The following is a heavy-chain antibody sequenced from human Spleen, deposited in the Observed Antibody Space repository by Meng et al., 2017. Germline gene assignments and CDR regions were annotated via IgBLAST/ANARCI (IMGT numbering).Heavy chain of an antibody. V-gene: IGHV4-34*01. D-gene: IGHD4-11*01. CDR1: GGSFSDYY. CDR3: ARGPTTMAHDFDY. Sequence: LRPWGEGLLKPSEPLSLTCVVSGGSFSDYYWSWIRQPPGKGLEWIGEINHSGSTNYNPSLESRATISVDTSQNNLSLKLSSVTAADSAVYYCARGPTTMAHDFDYWGQGTLVTVSS. CDR2: INHSGST. J-gene: IGHJ4*02.